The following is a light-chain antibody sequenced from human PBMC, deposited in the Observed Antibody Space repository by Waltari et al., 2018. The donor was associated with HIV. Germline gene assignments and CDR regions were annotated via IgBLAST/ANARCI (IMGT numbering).Light chain of an antibody. V-gene: IGLV3-25*03. CDR3: LSSDSRGVHKF. Sequence: SYGLTQPPSVSVSPGQTARITCSGDTLSKEYGYWYQQKPGQAPVLLIYRDKERSSGIPKRVSGSSSGTTVTLAISGVQAEDETDYYCLSSDSRGVHKFFGGGTKLTVL. CDR1: TLSKEY. CDR2: RDK. J-gene: IGLJ2*01.